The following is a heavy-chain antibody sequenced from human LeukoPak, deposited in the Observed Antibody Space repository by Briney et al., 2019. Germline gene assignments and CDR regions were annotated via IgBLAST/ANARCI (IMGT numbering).Heavy chain of an antibody. CDR2: LYSDGTT. CDR3: ARDLENYWYFDL. Sequence: GGSLRLSCAASGLTVSSNYMSWVRQAPGKGLEWVSVLYSDGTTHYADSVKGRFTISRDNSKNTLYLQMSSLRVEDTAVYYCARDLENYWYFDLWGRGTRVTVSS. V-gene: IGHV3-53*01. J-gene: IGHJ2*01. CDR1: GLTVSSNY.